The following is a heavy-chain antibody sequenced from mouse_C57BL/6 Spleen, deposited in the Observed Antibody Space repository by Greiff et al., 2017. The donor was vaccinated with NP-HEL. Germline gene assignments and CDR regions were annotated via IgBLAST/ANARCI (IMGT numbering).Heavy chain of an antibody. J-gene: IGHJ2*01. CDR1: GFTFSSYA. V-gene: IGHV5-4*01. D-gene: IGHD2-12*01. CDR3: ARDERPFDY. Sequence: EVKLQESGGGLVKPGGSLKLSCAASGFTFSSYAMSWVRQTPEKRLEWVATISDGGSYTYYPDNVKGRFTISRDNAKNNLYLQMSHLKSEDTAMYYCARDERPFDYWGQGTTLTVSS. CDR2: ISDGGSYT.